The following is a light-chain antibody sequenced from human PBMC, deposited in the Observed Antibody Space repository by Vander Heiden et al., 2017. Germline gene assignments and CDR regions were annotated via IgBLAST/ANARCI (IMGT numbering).Light chain of an antibody. Sequence: ILLMQSPSSLSASVGDRVTITCQASQYICHYLHWYQQKPGKAPNLLVHDSSHLQRGVPSRFSGSGSGTDFTFTISSLQPEDIATYYCQQYYSRPLTFGGGTKVEI. CDR3: QQYYSRPLT. CDR2: DSS. CDR1: QYICHY. V-gene: IGKV1-33*01. J-gene: IGKJ4*01.